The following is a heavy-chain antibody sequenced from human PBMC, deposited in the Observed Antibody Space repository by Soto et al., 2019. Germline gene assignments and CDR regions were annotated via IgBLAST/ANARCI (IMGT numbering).Heavy chain of an antibody. D-gene: IGHD2-15*01. CDR2: IIPIFGTA. CDR1: GGTFSTSA. Sequence: QVQLVQSGAEVKKPGSSVKVSCKASGGTFSTSAINWVRQAPGQGLEWMGGIIPIFGTADYAQKFQGRITITADESTRTAYMELRSLRSEDTALYYCVRGHAYGGISDAFDIWGQGTMVTVSS. V-gene: IGHV1-69*12. J-gene: IGHJ3*02. CDR3: VRGHAYGGISDAFDI.